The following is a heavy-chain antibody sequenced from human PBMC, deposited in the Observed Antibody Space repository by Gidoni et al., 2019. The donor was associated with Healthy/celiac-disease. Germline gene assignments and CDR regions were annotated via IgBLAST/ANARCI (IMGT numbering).Heavy chain of an antibody. CDR2: INPSGGST. Sequence: QVQLVQSGAEVKKPGASVKVSCTASGYTFTSYYMHWVRQAPGQGLEWMGIINPSGGSTSYAQKFQGRVTMTRDTSTSTVYMELSSLRSEDTAVYYCAREGIVEMATILGYYYYGMDVWGQGTTVTVSS. D-gene: IGHD5-12*01. J-gene: IGHJ6*02. CDR1: GYTFTSYY. V-gene: IGHV1-46*03. CDR3: AREGIVEMATILGYYYYGMDV.